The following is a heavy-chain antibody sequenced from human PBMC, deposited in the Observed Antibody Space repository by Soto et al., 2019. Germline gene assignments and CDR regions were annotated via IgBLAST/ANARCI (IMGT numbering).Heavy chain of an antibody. CDR1: GDSVTSGNYY. Sequence: SETLSLTCNVSGDSVTSGNYYWSCIRQPPWKGLEWILYIYYSGNTNYSPSLKSRVTISLDTSNNHFSLKLSSVTAAHKAVYYCERIPVDTSMIYWFDPCGQGTLVPVCS. CDR2: IYYSGNT. J-gene: IGHJ5*01. V-gene: IGHV4-61*01. CDR3: ERIPVDTSMIYWFDP. D-gene: IGHD5-18*01.